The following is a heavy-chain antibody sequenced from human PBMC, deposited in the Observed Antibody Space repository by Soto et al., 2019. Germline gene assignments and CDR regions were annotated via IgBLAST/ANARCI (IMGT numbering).Heavy chain of an antibody. CDR3: ATGVIWIGYFTVDS. D-gene: IGHD3-3*01. Sequence: QVQLVQSGAEVKKPGSSVKVSCKASGGSFGKSAINWVRQTPGQGLEWLGGFIPVYRTLNYAQKFQGRVTITADESTGTAYMTLSSVASDDTAVYYCATGVIWIGYFTVDSWGQGTRVTVSS. V-gene: IGHV1-69*01. CDR1: GGSFGKSA. CDR2: FIPVYRTL. J-gene: IGHJ4*02.